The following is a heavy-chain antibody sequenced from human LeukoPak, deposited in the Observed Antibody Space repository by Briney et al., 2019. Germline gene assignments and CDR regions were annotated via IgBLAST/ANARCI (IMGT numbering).Heavy chain of an antibody. D-gene: IGHD2-21*02. J-gene: IGHJ3*02. CDR2: IYYSGST. V-gene: IGHV4-39*01. CDR3: ARSPAYCGGDCPTGGAFDI. CDR1: GGSISSSSYY. Sequence: PSETLSLTCTVSGGSISSSSYYWGWIRQPPGKGLEWIGSIYYSGSTYYNPSLKSRVTISIDTSKNQISLKLNSVTAADTALYYCARSPAYCGGDCPTGGAFDIWGQGTTVTVSS.